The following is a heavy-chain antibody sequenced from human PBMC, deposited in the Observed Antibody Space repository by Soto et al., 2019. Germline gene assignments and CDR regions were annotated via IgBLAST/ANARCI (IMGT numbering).Heavy chain of an antibody. D-gene: IGHD3-22*01. V-gene: IGHV3-7*03. CDR1: GFTFSTYW. J-gene: IGHJ4*02. CDR3: ARAQRVGYHCEGHYSDY. Sequence: GGSLRLSCAASGFTFSTYWMTWLRQAPGKGLEWVATIKQDGSEKFYADPVKGRFTVSRDTDTKSLYLQMNSLRAEDTAVYYCARAQRVGYHCEGHYSDYWGQGILVTVSS. CDR2: IKQDGSEK.